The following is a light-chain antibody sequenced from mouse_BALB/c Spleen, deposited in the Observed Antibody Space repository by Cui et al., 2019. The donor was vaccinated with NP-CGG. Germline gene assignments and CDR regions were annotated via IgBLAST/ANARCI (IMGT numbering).Light chain of an antibody. CDR2: GTN. Sequence: QAVVSQESAVTTSPGETVTLTCRSSIGAVITSNYANWVQEKPDHLFTGLIGGTNNRAPGVPARFSGSLIGDKAALTITGAQTEDEAIYFCALWYSNHWVFGGGTKLTVL. V-gene: IGLV1*01. CDR1: IGAVITSNY. CDR3: ALWYSNHWV. J-gene: IGLJ1*01.